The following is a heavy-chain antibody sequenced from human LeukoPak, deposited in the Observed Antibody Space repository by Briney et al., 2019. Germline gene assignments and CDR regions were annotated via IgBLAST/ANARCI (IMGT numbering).Heavy chain of an antibody. CDR2: IYSGGSA. D-gene: IGHD6-19*01. CDR3: ARSPSSGWLEFDY. V-gene: IGHV3-53*01. Sequence: SGGSLRLSCAASGFTFSTYGMSWVRQAPGKGLEWVSVIYSGGSAYYADSVKGRFTISRDNSKNTLYFQMNSLRAEDTAVYYCARSPSSGWLEFDYWGQGTLVTVSS. CDR1: GFTFSTYG. J-gene: IGHJ4*02.